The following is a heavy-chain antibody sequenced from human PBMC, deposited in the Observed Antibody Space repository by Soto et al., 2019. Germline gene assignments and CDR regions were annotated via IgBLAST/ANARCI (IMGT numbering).Heavy chain of an antibody. J-gene: IGHJ6*04. Sequence: GGSLRLSCAASVFTFSSYGMHCVRQAPGKWLEWVAVIWYDGSNKYYADSVKGRFTISRDNSKNTLYLQMNSLRAEDTAVYYCAREVLWFGELLGNYGMAVCGKGTTVTVS. V-gene: IGHV3-33*01. CDR1: VFTFSSYG. CDR3: AREVLWFGELLGNYGMAV. D-gene: IGHD3-10*01. CDR2: IWYDGSNK.